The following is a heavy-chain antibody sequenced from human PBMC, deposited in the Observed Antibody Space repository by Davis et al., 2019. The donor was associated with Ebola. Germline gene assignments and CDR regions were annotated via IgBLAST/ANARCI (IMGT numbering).Heavy chain of an antibody. CDR3: AKNGWQQDYFDY. CDR1: GYSFSGYY. D-gene: IGHD6-19*01. Sequence: ASVKVSCKASGYSFSGYYMHWVRQAPGQGLEWMGWINPNSGGTNYAQKFQGRVTMTRDTSISTAYMGLSRLRSDDTAVYYCAKNGWQQDYFDYWGQGTLVTVSS. CDR2: INPNSGGT. V-gene: IGHV1-2*02. J-gene: IGHJ4*02.